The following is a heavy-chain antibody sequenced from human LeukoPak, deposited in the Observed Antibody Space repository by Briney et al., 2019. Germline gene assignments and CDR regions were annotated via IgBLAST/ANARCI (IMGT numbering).Heavy chain of an antibody. CDR3: ARELGYCSSTSCYAHWFDP. CDR2: IYYSGST. V-gene: IGHV4-59*01. Sequence: PETLSLTCTVSGGSISSYYWSWIRQPPGKGLEWIGYIYYSGSTNYNPSLKSRVTISVDTSKNQFSLKLSSVTAADTAVYYCARELGYCSSTSCYAHWFDPWGQGTLVTVSS. D-gene: IGHD2-2*01. J-gene: IGHJ5*02. CDR1: GGSISSYY.